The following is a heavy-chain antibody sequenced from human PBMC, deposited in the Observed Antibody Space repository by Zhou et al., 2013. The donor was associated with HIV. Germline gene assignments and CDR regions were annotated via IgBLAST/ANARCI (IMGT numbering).Heavy chain of an antibody. Sequence: QVQLVQSGAEVKKPGASVKVSCKASGYTFTDYYIHWVRQAPGQGLEFMGWINPNNGGTDYVQNFQGRVTMTRDTSINTAYMELSRLRSDDTAVYYCARVRDGYNSGEYYFDYWGQGTLVTVAS. D-gene: IGHD5-12*01. CDR1: GYTFTDYY. J-gene: IGHJ4*02. V-gene: IGHV1-2*02. CDR3: ARVRDGYNSGEYYFDY. CDR2: INPNNGGT.